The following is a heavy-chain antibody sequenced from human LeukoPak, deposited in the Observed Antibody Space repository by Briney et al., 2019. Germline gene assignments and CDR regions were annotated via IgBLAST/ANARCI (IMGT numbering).Heavy chain of an antibody. CDR1: GDSVRSYY. D-gene: IGHD6-13*01. V-gene: IGHV4-59*02. CDR2: INDRGST. CDR3: VRDSRYGSGWFEDGLDF. Sequence: SETLSLTCTVSGDSVRSYYWSWIRQPPGQGLEGLGHINDRGSTNYNPSLQGRGTISIDTSKNHFSLKVNSVTAADTAVYYCVRDSRYGSGWFEDGLDFWGQGTTVTVSS. J-gene: IGHJ6*02.